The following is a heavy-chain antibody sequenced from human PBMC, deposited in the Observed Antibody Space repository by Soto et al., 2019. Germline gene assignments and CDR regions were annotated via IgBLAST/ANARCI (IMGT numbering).Heavy chain of an antibody. D-gene: IGHD3-22*01. J-gene: IGHJ6*02. CDR2: ISPYDDNT. CDR3: ARGGYYDSSGSRNYHYYGMDA. Sequence: QVQLVQSGSEVKKPGASVKVSCKASGYSFNCYGISWVRQAPGQGLEWLGWISPYDDNTKYAQSLQGRVTMTTDTPTRTAYMELRSLRSVDTAVYYCARGGYYDSSGSRNYHYYGMDAWGQGTTVTVS. V-gene: IGHV1-18*01. CDR1: GYSFNCYG.